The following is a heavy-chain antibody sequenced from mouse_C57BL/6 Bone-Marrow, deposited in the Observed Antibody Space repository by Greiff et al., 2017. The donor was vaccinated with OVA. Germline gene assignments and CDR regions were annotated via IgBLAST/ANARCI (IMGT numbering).Heavy chain of an antibody. CDR3: ARKVTHYYAMDY. CDR1: GFTFSDYG. J-gene: IGHJ4*01. Sequence: EVMLVESGGGLVKPGGSLKLSCAASGFTFSDYGMHWVRQAPEKGLEWVAYISSGSSTIYYADTVKGRFTISRDNAKNTLFLQMTSLRSEDTAMYYCARKVTHYYAMDYWGQGTSVTVSS. CDR2: ISSGSSTI. D-gene: IGHD2-2*01. V-gene: IGHV5-17*01.